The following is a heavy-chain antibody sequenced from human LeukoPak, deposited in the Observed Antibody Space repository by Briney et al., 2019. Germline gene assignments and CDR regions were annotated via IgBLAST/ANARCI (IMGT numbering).Heavy chain of an antibody. CDR2: ISGSSSYI. V-gene: IGHV3-21*01. Sequence: GGSLRLSCAASGFTFSSYSMNWVRQAPGKGLEWVSSISGSSSYIYYADSVKGRFTIPRDNAKNSLYLQMNSLRAEDTALYYCASSWGSSWYLDYWGQGTLVTVSS. J-gene: IGHJ4*02. CDR3: ASSWGSSWYLDY. CDR1: GFTFSSYS. D-gene: IGHD6-13*01.